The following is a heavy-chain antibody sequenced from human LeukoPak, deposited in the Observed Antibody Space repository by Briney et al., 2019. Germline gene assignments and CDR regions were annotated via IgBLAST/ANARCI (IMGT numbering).Heavy chain of an antibody. CDR1: GFTFSSYG. CDR2: ISYDGSNK. D-gene: IGHD6-13*01. Sequence: GGSLRLSCAASGFTFSSYGMHWVRQAPGKGLEWVAVISYDGSNKYYADSVKGRFTISRDDSKYTLYLQMNSLRAEDTAVYYCAKDQPAADSGGADYFDYWGQGTLVTVSS. J-gene: IGHJ4*02. V-gene: IGHV3-30*18. CDR3: AKDQPAADSGGADYFDY.